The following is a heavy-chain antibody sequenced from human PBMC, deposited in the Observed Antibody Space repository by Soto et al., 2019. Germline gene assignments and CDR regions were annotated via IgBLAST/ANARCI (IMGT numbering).Heavy chain of an antibody. J-gene: IGHJ3*02. Sequence: ASVKVSCKASGGTFSSYAISWVRQAPGQGLEWMGGIIPIFGTANYAQKFQGRVTITADESTSTAYMELSSLRSEDTAVYYCARDQGYSYKSPNAFEIWGQGTMVTVSS. D-gene: IGHD5-18*01. CDR3: ARDQGYSYKSPNAFEI. V-gene: IGHV1-69*13. CDR1: GGTFSSYA. CDR2: IIPIFGTA.